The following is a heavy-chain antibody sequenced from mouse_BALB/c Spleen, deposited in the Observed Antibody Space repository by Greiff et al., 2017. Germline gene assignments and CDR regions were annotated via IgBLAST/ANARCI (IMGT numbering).Heavy chain of an antibody. CDR3: ARFGVTTATGDWFAY. CDR1: GYTFTNYW. CDR2: IYPGGGYT. Sequence: LVESGAELVRPGTSVKISCKASGYTFTNYWLGWVKQRPGHGLEWIGDIYPGGGYTNYNEKFKGKATLTADTASCTAYMQLSRLTLGDAAVDFCARFGVTTATGDWFAYWGQGTLVTVSA. J-gene: IGHJ3*01. V-gene: IGHV1-63*02. D-gene: IGHD1-2*01.